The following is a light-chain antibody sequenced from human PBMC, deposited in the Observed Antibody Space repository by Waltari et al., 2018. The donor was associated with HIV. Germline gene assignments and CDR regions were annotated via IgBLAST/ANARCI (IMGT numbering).Light chain of an antibody. Sequence: QSVLTQPPSVSGAPGQRVTISCTGSSSNIGAGFCVHWYQQLPGTAPKLLIYGDSNRPSGVPDRFSGSKSGTSASLAITGLQSEDEADYYCQSYDSSLSTAVVFGGGTKLTVL. V-gene: IGLV1-40*01. J-gene: IGLJ2*01. CDR2: GDS. CDR3: QSYDSSLSTAVV. CDR1: SSNIGAGFC.